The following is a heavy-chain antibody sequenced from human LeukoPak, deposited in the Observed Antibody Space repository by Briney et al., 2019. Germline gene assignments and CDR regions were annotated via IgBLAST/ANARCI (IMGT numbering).Heavy chain of an antibody. CDR2: INPNSGGT. V-gene: IGHV1-2*04. D-gene: IGHD6-6*01. Sequence: ASVKVSCTAPGYTFTDYYMHWVRQAPGQGLEWMGWINPNSGGTNYAQKFQGWVTMTRDTSINTVYLELSRLRSDDTAVYHCARDMGLGTSSYYYYYGMDVWGQGTTVTVSS. J-gene: IGHJ6*02. CDR3: ARDMGLGTSSYYYYYGMDV. CDR1: GYTFTDYY.